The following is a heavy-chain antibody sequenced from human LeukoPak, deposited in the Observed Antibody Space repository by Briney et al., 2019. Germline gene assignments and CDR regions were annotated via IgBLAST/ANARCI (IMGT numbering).Heavy chain of an antibody. CDR3: AREGVGATYFDY. J-gene: IGHJ4*02. D-gene: IGHD1-26*01. CDR1: GFTVSSNE. CDR2: IKQDGSEK. Sequence: GGSLRLSCAASGFTVSSNEMSWVRQAPGKGLEWVANIKQDGSEKYYVDSVKGRFTISRDNAKNSLYLQMNSLRAEDTAVYYCAREGVGATYFDYWGQGTLVTVSS. V-gene: IGHV3-7*01.